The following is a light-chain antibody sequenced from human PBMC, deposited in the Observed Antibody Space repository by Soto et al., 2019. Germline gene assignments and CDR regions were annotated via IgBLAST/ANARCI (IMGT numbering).Light chain of an antibody. V-gene: IGLV2-23*02. CDR3: CSYAGSSTMV. Sequence: QSVLTQPASVSGSPGQSITISCTGTNSDVGTYNLVSWYQQHPGRAPKLMIYEVTKRPSGVSNRFSGSKSGYRASLTISGLQADDEADYYCCSYAGSSTMVFGGGTKVTVL. CDR2: EVT. CDR1: NSDVGTYNL. J-gene: IGLJ3*02.